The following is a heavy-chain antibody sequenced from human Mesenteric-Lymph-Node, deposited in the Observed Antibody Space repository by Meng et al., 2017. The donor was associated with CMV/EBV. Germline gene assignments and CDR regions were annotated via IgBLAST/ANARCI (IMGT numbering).Heavy chain of an antibody. Sequence: LSLPCAVYGGSSSNYYWSWIRQPPGKGLEWIGEINHSGSTTYNPSLKSRVTISVDTSKNQFSLKLTSVTAADTAIYYCARDEVGTGTWGQGTLVTVSS. V-gene: IGHV4-34*01. D-gene: IGHD1/OR15-1a*01. J-gene: IGHJ4*02. CDR1: GGSSSNYY. CDR3: ARDEVGTGT. CDR2: INHSGST.